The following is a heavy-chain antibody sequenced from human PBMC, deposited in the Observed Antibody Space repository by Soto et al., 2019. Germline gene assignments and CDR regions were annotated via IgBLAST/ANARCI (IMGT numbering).Heavy chain of an antibody. CDR2: IYSGGST. CDR1: GFTVSSNY. V-gene: IGHV3-53*01. D-gene: IGHD3-10*01. CDR3: AREAGYYYYFDY. J-gene: IGHJ4*02. Sequence: GGSLRLSCVASGFTVSSNYMSWVRQAPGKGLEWVSVIYSGGSTYYADSVKGRFTISRDNSKNTLYLQMNSLRAEDTAVYYCAREAGYYYYFDYWGQGTLVTVSS.